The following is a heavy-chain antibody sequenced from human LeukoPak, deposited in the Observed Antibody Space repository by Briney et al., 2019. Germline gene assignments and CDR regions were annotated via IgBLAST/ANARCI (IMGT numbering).Heavy chain of an antibody. CDR1: GFTFSSYA. Sequence: GGSLRLSCAASGFTFSSYAMSWVRQAPGKGLEWVSAISGSGGSTYYADSVKGRFTISRDNSKNTLYLQRNRLRAEDTAVYYCAKRVGWTGFGYWGQGTLVTVSS. V-gene: IGHV3-23*01. J-gene: IGHJ4*02. CDR2: ISGSGGST. CDR3: AKRVGWTGFGY. D-gene: IGHD3/OR15-3a*01.